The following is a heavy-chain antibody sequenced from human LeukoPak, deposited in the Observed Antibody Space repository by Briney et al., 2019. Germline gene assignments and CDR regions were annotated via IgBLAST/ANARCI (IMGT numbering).Heavy chain of an antibody. Sequence: SETLSLTCTVSGGSISSYYWSWIRQPPGKGLEWIGYIYYSGSTNYNPSLKSRVTMSVDTSKNQFSLKLSSVTAADTAVYYCARDKYYYDSSGYYSFDYWGQGTLVTVSS. J-gene: IGHJ4*02. D-gene: IGHD3-22*01. CDR2: IYYSGST. CDR3: ARDKYYYDSSGYYSFDY. CDR1: GGSISSYY. V-gene: IGHV4-59*12.